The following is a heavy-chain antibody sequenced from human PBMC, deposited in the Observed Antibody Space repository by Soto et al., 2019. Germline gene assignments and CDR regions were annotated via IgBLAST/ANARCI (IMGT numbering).Heavy chain of an antibody. CDR2: IIPIFGTA. D-gene: IGHD1-26*01. J-gene: IGHJ1*01. CDR3: AREDGSYRGYFQH. Sequence: VASVKVSCKASGGTFSSYAISWVRQAPGQGLEWMGGIIPIFGTANYAQKFQGRVTITADESTSTAYMELSSLRSEDTAVYYCAREDGSYRGYFQHWGQGTLVTVSS. CDR1: GGTFSSYA. V-gene: IGHV1-69*13.